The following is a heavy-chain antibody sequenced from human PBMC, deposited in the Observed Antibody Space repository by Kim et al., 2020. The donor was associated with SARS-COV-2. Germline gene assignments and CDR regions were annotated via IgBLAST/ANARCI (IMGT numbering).Heavy chain of an antibody. CDR1: GGSFSGYY. Sequence: SETLSLTCAVYGGSFSGYYWSWIRQPPGKGLEWIGEINHSGSTNYNPSLKSRVTISVDTSKNQFSLKLSSVTAADTAVYYCAPWRIAAAGANWFDPWGQGTLVTVSS. CDR2: INHSGST. V-gene: IGHV4-34*01. J-gene: IGHJ5*02. D-gene: IGHD6-13*01. CDR3: APWRIAAAGANWFDP.